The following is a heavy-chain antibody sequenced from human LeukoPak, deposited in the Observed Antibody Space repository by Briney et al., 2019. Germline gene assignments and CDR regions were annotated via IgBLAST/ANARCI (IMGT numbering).Heavy chain of an antibody. Sequence: TGGSLRLSWAASGXTFSSYEMNWVRQAPGKGLEWVSYISSSGSTIYYADSVKGRFTISRDNAKNSLYLQMNSLRAEDTAVYYCAREWQWLASFDYWGQGTLVTVSS. CDR1: GXTFSSYE. D-gene: IGHD6-19*01. CDR3: AREWQWLASFDY. V-gene: IGHV3-48*03. J-gene: IGHJ4*02. CDR2: ISSSGSTI.